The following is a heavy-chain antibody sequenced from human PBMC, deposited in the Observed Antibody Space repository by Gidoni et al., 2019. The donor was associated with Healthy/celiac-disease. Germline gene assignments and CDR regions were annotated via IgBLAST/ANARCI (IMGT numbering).Heavy chain of an antibody. CDR1: GFTFSSYA. Sequence: EVQLLESGGGLVQPGGSLRLSCAASGFTFSSYAMSWVRQAPGKGLEWVSAISGSGGSTYYADSVKGRFTISRDNSKNTLYLQMNSLRAEDTAVYYCANPGFDKDTVSPLYYFDYWGQGTLVTVSS. D-gene: IGHD5-18*01. J-gene: IGHJ4*02. CDR3: ANPGFDKDTVSPLYYFDY. CDR2: ISGSGGST. V-gene: IGHV3-23*01.